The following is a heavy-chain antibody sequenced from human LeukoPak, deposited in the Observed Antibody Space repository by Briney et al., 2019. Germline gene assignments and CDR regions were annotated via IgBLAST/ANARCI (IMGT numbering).Heavy chain of an antibody. CDR1: GVTVSSDY. CDR2: IYSGGNT. V-gene: IGHV3-53*04. Sequence: GSLRLSCAASGVTVSSDYMSWVRQAPGKGLEWVTVIYSGGNTYYADSVKGRFTISRHNSKNTLFLQMDSLRTEDTAIYYCASRMTFGGQGTLVTVSS. D-gene: IGHD2/OR15-2a*01. J-gene: IGHJ4*02. CDR3: ASRMTF.